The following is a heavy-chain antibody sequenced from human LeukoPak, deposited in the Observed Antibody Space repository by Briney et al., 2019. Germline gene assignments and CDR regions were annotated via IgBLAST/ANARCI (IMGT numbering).Heavy chain of an antibody. J-gene: IGHJ4*02. D-gene: IGHD3-3*01. Sequence: GGSLRLSCAASGFTFSSYAMSWVRQAPGKGLEWVSAISGSGGSTYYADSVKGRFTISRDNSKNTLYLQMNSLRAEDTAVYYCAKQVSYYDFWSGFDYWGQGTLVTVSS. CDR1: GFTFSSYA. V-gene: IGHV3-23*01. CDR3: AKQVSYYDFWSGFDY. CDR2: ISGSGGST.